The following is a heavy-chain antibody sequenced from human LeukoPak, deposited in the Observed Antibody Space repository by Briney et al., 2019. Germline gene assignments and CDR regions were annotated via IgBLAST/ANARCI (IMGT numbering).Heavy chain of an antibody. Sequence: PSETLSLTCTVSGGSISSSSYYWGWIRQPPGKGLEWIGSIYYSGSTYYNPSLKSRVTISVDTSKNQFSLKLSSVTAADTAVYYCARELYPATSGDFDYWGQGTLVTVSS. D-gene: IGHD2-8*01. CDR3: ARELYPATSGDFDY. V-gene: IGHV4-39*07. CDR1: GGSISSSSYY. CDR2: IYYSGST. J-gene: IGHJ4*02.